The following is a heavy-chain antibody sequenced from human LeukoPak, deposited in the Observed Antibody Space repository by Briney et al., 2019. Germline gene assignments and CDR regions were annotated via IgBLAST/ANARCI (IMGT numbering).Heavy chain of an antibody. Sequence: GGSLRLSCAASGFTFCNYWMHWVRQAPGKGLVWVSRINSDGSSTSYADSVKGRFTISRDNAKNTLYLQMNSLRVEDTAVYFCARNPDRDYFYYYGMVAWGQGTTVTVSS. CDR3: ARNPDRDYFYYYGMVA. J-gene: IGHJ6*02. D-gene: IGHD3-22*01. V-gene: IGHV3-74*01. CDR1: GFTFCNYW. CDR2: INSDGSST.